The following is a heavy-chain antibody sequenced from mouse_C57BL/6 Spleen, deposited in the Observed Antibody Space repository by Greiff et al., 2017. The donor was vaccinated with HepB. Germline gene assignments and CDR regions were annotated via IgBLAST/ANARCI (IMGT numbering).Heavy chain of an antibody. CDR2: INPNNGGT. CDR1: GYTFTDYY. Sequence: EVQLQQSGPELVKPGASVKISCKASGYTFTDYYMNWVKQSHGKSLEWIGDINPNNGGTSYNQKFKGKATLTVDKSSSTAYMELRRLTSEDSAVYYCARGAYDYDRYFDVWGTGTTVTVSS. CDR3: ARGAYDYDRYFDV. J-gene: IGHJ1*03. V-gene: IGHV1-26*01. D-gene: IGHD2-4*01.